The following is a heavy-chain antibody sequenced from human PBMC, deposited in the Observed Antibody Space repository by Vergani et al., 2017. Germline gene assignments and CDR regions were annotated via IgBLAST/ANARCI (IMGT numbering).Heavy chain of an antibody. J-gene: IGHJ3*02. Sequence: QVQLQESGPGLMKPSQTLSLTCTVSGGSISSGDYYWSWIRQPPGKGLEWIGYIYYSGSTYYNPSLKSRVTISVDTSKNQFSLKLSSVTAADTAVYYCASTYYYDSSGYLRDAFDIWGQGTMVTVSS. CDR1: GGSISSGDYY. CDR2: IYYSGST. CDR3: ASTYYYDSSGYLRDAFDI. V-gene: IGHV4-30-4*01. D-gene: IGHD3-22*01.